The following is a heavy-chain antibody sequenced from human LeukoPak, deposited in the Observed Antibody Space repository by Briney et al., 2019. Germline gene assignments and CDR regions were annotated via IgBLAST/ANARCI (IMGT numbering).Heavy chain of an antibody. J-gene: IGHJ2*01. D-gene: IGHD2-2*01. CDR2: ISYDRSNK. CDR1: GFTFSSYA. Sequence: PGGSLRLSCAASGFTFSSYAMHWVRQAPGKGLEWVAVISYDRSNKYYADSVKGRFTISRDNSKNTLYLQMNSLRAEDTAVYYCANYPLRRYFDLWGRGTLVTVSS. CDR3: ANYPLRRYFDL. V-gene: IGHV3-30-3*01.